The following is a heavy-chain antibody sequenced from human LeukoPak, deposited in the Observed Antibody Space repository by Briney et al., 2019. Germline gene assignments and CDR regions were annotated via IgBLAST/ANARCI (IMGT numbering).Heavy chain of an antibody. Sequence: GESLKISCKASGYSFTIRIAWVRQMPGQGLEWMGIIYPGDSDTRYSPSFQGQVTISADKSISTAYLQWSSLKASDTAMYYCAIGSGSYFDYWGQGTLVTVSS. CDR3: AIGSGSYFDY. CDR1: GYSFTIR. V-gene: IGHV5-51*01. CDR2: IYPGDSDT. D-gene: IGHD3-10*01. J-gene: IGHJ4*02.